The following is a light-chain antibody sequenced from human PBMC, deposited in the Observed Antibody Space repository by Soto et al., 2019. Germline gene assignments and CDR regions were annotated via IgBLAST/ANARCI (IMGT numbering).Light chain of an antibody. J-gene: IGKJ1*01. CDR2: GAA. Sequence: EIVLTQSPGTLSLSPGERATLSCRANQSVSSSNLAWYQQKRGQAPRFLIYGAANRATGIPDRFSGGVSGTDFTLTISRLEPEDFAVYYCQQYESSPWTFGQGTKVETK. CDR3: QQYESSPWT. V-gene: IGKV3-20*01. CDR1: QSVSSSN.